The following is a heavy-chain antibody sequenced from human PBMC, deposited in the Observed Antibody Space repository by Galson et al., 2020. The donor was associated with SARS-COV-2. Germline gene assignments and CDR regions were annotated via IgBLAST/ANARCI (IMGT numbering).Heavy chain of an antibody. J-gene: IGHJ4*02. CDR1: GYTFTDYG. Sequence: ASVKVSCKASGYTFTDYGFSWVRQAPGQGLEWMGWISAYNGNTNYAQKLQGRVTMTTDTSTSTAYMELRSLRSDDTAVYYCARDVGGPGTAIPEFDYWGQGTLVTVSS. V-gene: IGHV1-18*01. D-gene: IGHD2-2*02. CDR2: ISAYNGNT. CDR3: ARDVGGPGTAIPEFDY.